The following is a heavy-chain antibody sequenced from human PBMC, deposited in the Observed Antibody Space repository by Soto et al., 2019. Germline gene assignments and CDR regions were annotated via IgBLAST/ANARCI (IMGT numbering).Heavy chain of an antibody. CDR3: AREGSGYYWFDP. D-gene: IGHD3-22*01. CDR1: GFSISSGYF. J-gene: IGHJ5*02. Sequence: SETLSLTCAVSGFSISSGYFWGWIRQPPGKGPEWLGSIYHSGTTCYNPSVKGRVTISVDTSKNQFSLKMSSVTAADPAVYYCAREGSGYYWFDPCGQGXFVT. CDR2: IYHSGTT. V-gene: IGHV4-38-2*02.